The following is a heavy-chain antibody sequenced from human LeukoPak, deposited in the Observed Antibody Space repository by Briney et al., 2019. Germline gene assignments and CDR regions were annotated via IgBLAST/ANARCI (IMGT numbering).Heavy chain of an antibody. D-gene: IGHD3-10*01. V-gene: IGHV4-4*07. J-gene: IGHJ4*02. CDR3: ARESPTYGSGWYFDY. Sequence: PSETLSLTCTVSGGSISSYYWSWIRQPAGKGLEWIGRIYTSGSTNYNPSLKSRVTMSVDTSKNQFSLKLSSVTAADTAVYYCARESPTYGSGWYFDYWGQGTLVTVSS. CDR2: IYTSGST. CDR1: GGSISSYY.